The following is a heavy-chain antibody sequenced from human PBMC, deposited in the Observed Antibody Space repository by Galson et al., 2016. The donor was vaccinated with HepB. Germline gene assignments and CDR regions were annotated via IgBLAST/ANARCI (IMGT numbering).Heavy chain of an antibody. D-gene: IGHD4-11*01. CDR2: IYYSGST. Sequence: KGLEWIGYIYYSGSTNYNPSLKRRVTISVDTSKNQFSLKLSSVTAADTAVYYCASALYTLDWFDPWGQGTLVAVSS. J-gene: IGHJ5*02. V-gene: IGHV4-59*01. CDR3: ASALYTLDWFDP.